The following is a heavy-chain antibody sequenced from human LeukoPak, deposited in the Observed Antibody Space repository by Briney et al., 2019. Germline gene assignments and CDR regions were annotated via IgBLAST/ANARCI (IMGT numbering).Heavy chain of an antibody. D-gene: IGHD5-12*01. CDR1: GGSISSSSYY. CDR3: ARVRIVATMYDAFDI. J-gene: IGHJ3*02. CDR2: IYYSGST. Sequence: SETLSLTCTVSGGSISSSSYYWGWIRQPPGKGLEWIGSIYYSGSTYSNPSLKSRVTISVDTSKNQFSLKLSSVTAADTAVYYCARVRIVATMYDAFDIWGPGTRVTVSS. V-gene: IGHV4-39*07.